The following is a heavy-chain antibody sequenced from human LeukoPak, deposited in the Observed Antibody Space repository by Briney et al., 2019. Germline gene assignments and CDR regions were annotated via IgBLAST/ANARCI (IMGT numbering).Heavy chain of an antibody. D-gene: IGHD6-13*01. CDR3: ARVRAAAVGFDP. J-gene: IGHJ5*02. Sequence: ASVKVSCKASGYTFTGYYMHWVRQAPGQGLEWMGRINPNSGGTSYAQKFQGRVTMTRDTSISKAYMELSRLRSDDTGVYYGARVRAAAVGFDPWGQGTLVTVSS. CDR1: GYTFTGYY. V-gene: IGHV1-2*02. CDR2: INPNSGGT.